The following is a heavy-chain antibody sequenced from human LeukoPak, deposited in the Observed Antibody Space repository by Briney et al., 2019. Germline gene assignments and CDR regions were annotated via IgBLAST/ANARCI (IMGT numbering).Heavy chain of an antibody. CDR3: ARGGCSGGSCYYWYFDL. CDR1: GFTFSDYY. Sequence: GGSLRLSCAASGFTFSDYYMSWIRQAPGKGLEWVSYISSSSSYTNYADSVKGRFTISRDNAKNSLYLQMNSPRAEDTAVYYCARGGCSGGSCYYWYFDLWGRGTLVTVSS. V-gene: IGHV3-11*06. D-gene: IGHD2-15*01. J-gene: IGHJ2*01. CDR2: ISSSSSYT.